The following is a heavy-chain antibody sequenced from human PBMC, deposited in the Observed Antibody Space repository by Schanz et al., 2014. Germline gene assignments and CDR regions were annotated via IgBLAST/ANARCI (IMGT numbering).Heavy chain of an antibody. D-gene: IGHD2-21*02. V-gene: IGHV3-21*02. J-gene: IGHJ6*03. CDR3: ARPSDSSWYMDV. CDR1: GFTFSTYY. CDR2: ISSSSSYI. Sequence: EVQLVESGGGLVKPGGSLRLSCAASGFTFSTYYMNWVRQAPGKGLEWVSSISSSSSYISYADSVKGRFTISRDNAKNSLYLQMNSVRAEDTAVYYCARPSDSSWYMDVWGKGTTXTVSS.